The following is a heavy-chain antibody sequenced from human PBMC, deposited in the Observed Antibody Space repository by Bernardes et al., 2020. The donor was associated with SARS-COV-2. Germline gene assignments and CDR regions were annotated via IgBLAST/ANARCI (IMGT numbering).Heavy chain of an antibody. CDR1: GHTLNEIS. D-gene: IGHD3-3*01. Sequence: ASVKVSCKVSGHTLNEISMYWVRHTPGKGLEWMGGFDPENGEIISAQNFQGRVTMTEDASTDTAYLEMRWLRSEDTAVYFCTSALRQFGLTNFGKVRRAPSHWGPGTLVTVTS. CDR2: FDPENGEI. CDR3: TSALRQFGLTNFGKVRRAPSH. V-gene: IGHV1-24*01. J-gene: IGHJ4*02.